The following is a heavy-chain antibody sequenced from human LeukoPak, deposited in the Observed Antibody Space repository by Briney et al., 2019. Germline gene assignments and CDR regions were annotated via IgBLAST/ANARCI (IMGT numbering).Heavy chain of an antibody. V-gene: IGHV3-74*01. CDR1: GFTFSNYW. Sequence: PGGSLRLSCAASGFTFSNYWMHWVRQAPGKGLVWVSRINSDGINTSYADSVKGRFTISRDNAKNTLNLQMNSLRAEDTAVYCCAKVRLLCINGVCYYYFYMDFWGKGTTVTVSS. J-gene: IGHJ6*03. D-gene: IGHD2-8*01. CDR3: AKVRLLCINGVCYYYFYMDF. CDR2: INSDGINT.